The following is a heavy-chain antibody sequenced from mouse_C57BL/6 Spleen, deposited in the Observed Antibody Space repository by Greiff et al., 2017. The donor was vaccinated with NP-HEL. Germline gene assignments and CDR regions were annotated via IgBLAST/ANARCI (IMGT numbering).Heavy chain of an antibody. CDR2: ISSGGSYN. CDR3: ARQGLLTTVVATNRYFDV. Sequence: EVHLVESGGDLVKPGGSLKLSCAASGFTFSSYGMSWVRQTPDKRLEWVATISSGGSYNYYPDSVKGRFTISSDNAKNTLYLQMSSMKSEDTAMYYCARQGLLTTVVATNRYFDVWGTGTTVTVSS. V-gene: IGHV5-6*01. D-gene: IGHD1-1*01. CDR1: GFTFSSYG. J-gene: IGHJ1*03.